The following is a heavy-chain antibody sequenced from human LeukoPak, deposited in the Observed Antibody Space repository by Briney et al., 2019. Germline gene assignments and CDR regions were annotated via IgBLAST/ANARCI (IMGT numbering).Heavy chain of an antibody. CDR1: GYTFTGYY. CDR2: INPNSGGT. Sequence: ASVKVSCKASGYTFTGYYMHWVRQAPGQGLEWMGWINPNSGGTNYAQKFQGRVTMSRDTSISTAYMELSRLRSDDTAVYYCASGISAAVAGADAFDIWGQGTMVTVSS. V-gene: IGHV1-2*02. CDR3: ASGISAAVAGADAFDI. J-gene: IGHJ3*02. D-gene: IGHD6-19*01.